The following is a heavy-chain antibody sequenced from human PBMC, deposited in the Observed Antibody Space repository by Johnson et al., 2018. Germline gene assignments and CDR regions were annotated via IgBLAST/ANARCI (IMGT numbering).Heavy chain of an antibody. CDR1: GGSISSGSYY. J-gene: IGHJ6*03. CDR3: ARGCSSTSCYAGGDYYYYYMDV. Sequence: QVQLQESGPGLVKPSQTLSLTCTVSGGSISSGSYYWSWIRQPAGKGLEWIGRIYTSGSTNYNPSLKSRVTISVDTSKNQFSLKLSSVTAADTAVYYCARGCSSTSCYAGGDYYYYYMDVWGKGTTVTVSS. CDR2: IYTSGST. V-gene: IGHV4-61*02. D-gene: IGHD2-2*01.